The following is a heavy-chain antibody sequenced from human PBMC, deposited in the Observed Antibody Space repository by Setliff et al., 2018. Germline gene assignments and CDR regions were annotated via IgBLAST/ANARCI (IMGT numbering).Heavy chain of an antibody. J-gene: IGHJ4*02. D-gene: IGHD3-22*01. V-gene: IGHV3-23*01. CDR3: AKTPITMIVVVTFDY. Sequence: PGGSLRLXXAASGFTFSSYAMSWVRQAPGKGLEWVSAISGSGGSTYYADSVKGRFTISRDNSKNTLYLQMNSLRAEDTAVYYCAKTPITMIVVVTFDYWGQGALVTVSS. CDR2: ISGSGGST. CDR1: GFTFSSYA.